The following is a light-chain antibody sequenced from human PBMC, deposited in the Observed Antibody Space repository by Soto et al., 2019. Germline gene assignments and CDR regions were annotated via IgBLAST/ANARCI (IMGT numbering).Light chain of an antibody. J-gene: IGKJ3*01. CDR3: QQSYSTAPFT. CDR2: AAS. CDR1: QSISSY. Sequence: DIQMPQYPSSLSASVGDRVTITCRASQSISSYLNWYQQKTGKPPKLLIYAASSLQSGVPTRFRVSGSGTDFTLTSSSLQPGDFATYYCQQSYSTAPFTFGPGTPLPIK. V-gene: IGKV1-39*01.